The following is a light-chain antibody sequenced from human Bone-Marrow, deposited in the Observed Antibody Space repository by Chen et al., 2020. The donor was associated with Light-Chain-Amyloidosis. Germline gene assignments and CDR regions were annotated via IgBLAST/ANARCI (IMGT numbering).Light chain of an antibody. CDR3: SSITDSTTWV. V-gene: IGLV2-14*03. Sequence: QSALRHPASVSGSPGQSLTTSCTGSSSDIGGNKYVSWYQHYPGKAPRLMIYDVNNRPSGVSNRFSGSKSGSTASLTISGLQAEDEAAYYCSSITDSTTWVFGGGTKVTVL. CDR1: SSDIGGNKY. CDR2: DVN. J-gene: IGLJ3*02.